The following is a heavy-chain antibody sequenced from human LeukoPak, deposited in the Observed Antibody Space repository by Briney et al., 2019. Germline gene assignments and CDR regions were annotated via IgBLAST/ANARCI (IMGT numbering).Heavy chain of an antibody. CDR3: AKDRGTGFLHHWTVSS. CDR2: ISGSGSNT. CDR1: GFTYSNYA. Sequence: GGSLRLSCAASGFTYSNYAMNWVRQAPGKGLEWVSNISGSGSNTHYADSVKGRFTISRDNSKNTLDLQMNSLTVEDTALYYCAKDRGTGFLHHWTVSSWGQGTRVTVSS. V-gene: IGHV3-23*01. J-gene: IGHJ4*02. D-gene: IGHD3/OR15-3a*01.